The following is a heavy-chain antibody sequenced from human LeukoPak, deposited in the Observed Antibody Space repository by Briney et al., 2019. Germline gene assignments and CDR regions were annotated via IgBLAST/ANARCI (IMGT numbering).Heavy chain of an antibody. D-gene: IGHD6-13*01. V-gene: IGHV3-72*01. CDR1: GFTFSDHY. J-gene: IGHJ3*02. CDR3: ARRAAANDDAFDI. CDR2: TRNKANSYTT. Sequence: GSLRLSCAASGFTFSDHYMDWVRQAPGKGLEWVGRTRNKANSYTTEYAASVKGRFTISRDDSKNSLYLQMNSLKTEDTAVYYCARRAAANDDAFDIWGQGTMVTVSS.